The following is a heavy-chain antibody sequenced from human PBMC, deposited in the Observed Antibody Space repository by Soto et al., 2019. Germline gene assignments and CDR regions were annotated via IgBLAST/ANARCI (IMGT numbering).Heavy chain of an antibody. J-gene: IGHJ5*02. CDR1: GYTFTNYG. Sequence: ASVKVSCKASGYTFTNYGISWVRQAPGQGLEWMGWISAYNGNTNYAQKVQGRVTMTTDTSTSTAYMELRSLRSDDTAVYYCARDGTPSYYDFWSGYYWGFDPWG. CDR3: ARDGTPSYYDFWSGYYWGFDP. CDR2: ISAYNGNT. D-gene: IGHD3-3*01. V-gene: IGHV1-18*01.